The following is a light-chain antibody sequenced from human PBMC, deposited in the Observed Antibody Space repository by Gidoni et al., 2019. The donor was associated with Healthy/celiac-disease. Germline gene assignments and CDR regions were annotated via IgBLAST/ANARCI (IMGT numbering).Light chain of an antibody. Sequence: HSALTQPASVSGSPGQSITISCTGSSSDVGNYDSVSWYQQHPGKAPKIMIYDVSNRPSGVSNRFSGSKSGNTASLTISGLQAEDEADFYCSSYISSSFPSYVFGTGTKVTV. V-gene: IGLV2-14*03. CDR3: SSYISSSFPSYV. J-gene: IGLJ1*01. CDR1: SSDVGNYDS. CDR2: DVS.